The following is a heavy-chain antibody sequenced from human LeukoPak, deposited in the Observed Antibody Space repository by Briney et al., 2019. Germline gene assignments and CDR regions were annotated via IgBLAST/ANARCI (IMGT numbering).Heavy chain of an antibody. CDR3: ARGPQVNYYDSSGYLDY. D-gene: IGHD3-22*01. CDR2: IIPILGIA. CDR1: GGTFSSYA. V-gene: IGHV1-69*04. Sequence: SVKVSCKASGGTFSSYAISWARQAPGQGLEWMGRIIPILGIANYAQKFQGRVTITADKSTSTAYMELSSLRSEDTAVYYCARGPQVNYYDSSGYLDYWGQGTLVTVSS. J-gene: IGHJ4*02.